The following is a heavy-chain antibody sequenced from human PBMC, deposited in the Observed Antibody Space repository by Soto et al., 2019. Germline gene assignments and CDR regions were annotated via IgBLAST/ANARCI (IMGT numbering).Heavy chain of an antibody. V-gene: IGHV4-39*07. CDR2: IYHTGST. CDR3: ARRHSSNWYGHDY. Sequence: SETLSLTCPVSGGSISSGGYYWSWIRQHPGKGLEWIGSIYHTGSTYCNPSLKSRVTISVDTSKNQFSLKLSSVTAADTAVYYCARRHSSNWYGHDYWGQGTLVTVSS. D-gene: IGHD6-13*01. J-gene: IGHJ4*02. CDR1: GGSISSGGYY.